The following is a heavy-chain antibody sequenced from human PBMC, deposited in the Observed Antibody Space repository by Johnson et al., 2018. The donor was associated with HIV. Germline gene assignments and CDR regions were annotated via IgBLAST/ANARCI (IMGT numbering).Heavy chain of an antibody. Sequence: VQLVESGGGLVKPGGSLRLSCAASGFTFTNAWMTWVRQAPGKGLEWVGRIKSKTDGGTTDYAAPVKGKFSISRDDSKNTLYLQMNSLKTEDTAVYYCARGSSYYYDSSGSDAFDIWGQGTMVTVSS. CDR3: ARGSSYYYDSSGSDAFDI. J-gene: IGHJ3*02. V-gene: IGHV3-15*05. CDR2: IKSKTDGGTT. D-gene: IGHD3-22*01. CDR1: GFTFTNAW.